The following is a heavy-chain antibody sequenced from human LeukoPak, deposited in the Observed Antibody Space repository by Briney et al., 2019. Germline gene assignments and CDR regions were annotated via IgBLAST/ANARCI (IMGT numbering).Heavy chain of an antibody. J-gene: IGHJ4*02. CDR2: INHSGST. V-gene: IGHV4-34*01. CDR3: ARVRAAPAD. D-gene: IGHD6-6*01. CDR1: GGSFSGYY. Sequence: PSETLSLTCAVYGGSFSGYYWSWIRQPPGKGLEWIGEINHSGSTNYNPSLKSRVTISVDTSKNQFSLKLSSVTAADTAVYYCARVRAAPADRGQGTLVTASS.